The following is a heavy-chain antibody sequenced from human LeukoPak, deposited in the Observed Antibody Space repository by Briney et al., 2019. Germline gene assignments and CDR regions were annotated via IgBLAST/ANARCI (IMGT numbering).Heavy chain of an antibody. J-gene: IGHJ5*02. CDR1: VFTFSTYN. CDR2: ISGGTSTI. V-gene: IGHV3-48*04. Sequence: PGGSLRLSCAASVFTFSTYNMNCVRQAPGKGLEWVSYISGGTSTIFYADSVRRLFTISRHNAKNSVYLLMNSLRAEDTAVYYCARRGTTYCTVDSCHPNWFDPWGQGTVVTVSS. D-gene: IGHD2-15*01. CDR3: ARRGTTYCTVDSCHPNWFDP.